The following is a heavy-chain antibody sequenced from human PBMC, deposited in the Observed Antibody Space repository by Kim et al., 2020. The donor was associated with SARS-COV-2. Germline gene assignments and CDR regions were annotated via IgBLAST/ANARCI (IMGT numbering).Heavy chain of an antibody. V-gene: IGHV3-23*01. CDR2: NT. J-gene: IGHJ4*02. CDR3: APSGTADFDH. Sequence: NTYYADSVKGLITISRDNSKNTLYLQIDSLRAEDTAVYYCAPSGTADFDHWGQGTLVTVSS. D-gene: IGHD2-8*02.